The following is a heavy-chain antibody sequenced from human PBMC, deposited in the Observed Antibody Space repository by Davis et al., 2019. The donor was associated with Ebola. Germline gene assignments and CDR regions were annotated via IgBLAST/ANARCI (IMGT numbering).Heavy chain of an antibody. J-gene: IGHJ6*02. V-gene: IGHV3-23*01. Sequence: GESLKISCAASGFTFTSYAMSWVRQAPGKGLEWVSVISGSGGSTYYADSVKGRFTISRDNSKNTLYLQMNSLRAEDTAVYYCAKDLSFDFWSGYFHYGVDVWGQGTTVTVSS. CDR3: AKDLSFDFWSGYFHYGVDV. CDR1: GFTFTSYA. CDR2: ISGSGGST. D-gene: IGHD3-3*01.